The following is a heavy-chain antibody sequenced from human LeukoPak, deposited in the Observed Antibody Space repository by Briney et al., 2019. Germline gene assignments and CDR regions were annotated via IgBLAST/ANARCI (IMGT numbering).Heavy chain of an antibody. J-gene: IGHJ4*02. CDR3: ARGLRFGAGYDY. CDR1: GGSFSGYY. V-gene: IGHV4-34*01. Sequence: SETLSLTCSVYGGSFSGYYWTWIRQPPGKGLEWIGEISHSGSTNYNSSLKSRVTISVDTSKNQFSLKLGTVTAADTAVYYCARGLRFGAGYDYWGQGTLVTVPS. D-gene: IGHD3-10*01. CDR2: ISHSGST.